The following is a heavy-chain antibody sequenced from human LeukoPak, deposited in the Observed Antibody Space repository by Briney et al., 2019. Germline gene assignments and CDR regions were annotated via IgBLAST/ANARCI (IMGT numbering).Heavy chain of an antibody. CDR1: GYTFTGYY. V-gene: IGHV1-18*04. J-gene: IGHJ4*02. Sequence: GASVKVSCKASGYTFTGYYMHWVRQAPGQGLEWMGWISAYNGNTNYAQKLQGRVTMTTDTSTSTAYMELRSLRSDDTAVYYCARGPRAAADDYWGQGTLVTVSS. CDR2: ISAYNGNT. D-gene: IGHD6-13*01. CDR3: ARGPRAAADDY.